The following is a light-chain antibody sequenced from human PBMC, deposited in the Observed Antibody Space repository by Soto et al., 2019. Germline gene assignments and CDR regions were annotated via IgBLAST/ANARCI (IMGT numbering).Light chain of an antibody. Sequence: EIVLTQSPGTLSLSPGERATLSCRASQSINNNFLAWYQQKPGQAPRLLIYAASGRATGVPDRFSGSGSGTDFTLTISGLEPEDFAVFYCHQYGSSPFTFGQGTQLEIK. CDR2: AAS. V-gene: IGKV3-20*01. J-gene: IGKJ5*01. CDR1: QSINNNF. CDR3: HQYGSSPFT.